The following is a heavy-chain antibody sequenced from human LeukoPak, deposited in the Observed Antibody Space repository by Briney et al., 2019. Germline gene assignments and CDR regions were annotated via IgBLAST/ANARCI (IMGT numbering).Heavy chain of an antibody. V-gene: IGHV3-64*01. CDR1: GFTFSSYA. CDR3: ARLKLLWSNYFDY. J-gene: IGHJ4*02. Sequence: GGSLRLSCAASGFTFSSYAMHWARQAPGKGLEYVSSISYNGGSTFYANSVKGRFTISRDNSKNTVYLQMGSLRAEDMAVYYCARLKLLWSNYFDYWGQGTLVTVSS. CDR2: ISYNGGST. D-gene: IGHD2-2*01.